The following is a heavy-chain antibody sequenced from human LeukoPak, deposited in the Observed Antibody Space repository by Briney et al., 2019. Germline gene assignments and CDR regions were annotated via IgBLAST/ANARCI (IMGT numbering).Heavy chain of an antibody. V-gene: IGHV1-2*02. CDR2: INPNSGGT. Sequence: GASVKVSCKASGYTFTGYYMHWVRQAPGQGLEWMGWINPNSGGTNYAQKFQGRVTMTRDTSISTAYMELSRLRSDDTAVYYCARDNHRVTYYDCWSGYYSWFDPWGQGTLVTVSS. D-gene: IGHD3-3*01. CDR1: GYTFTGYY. CDR3: ARDNHRVTYYDCWSGYYSWFDP. J-gene: IGHJ5*02.